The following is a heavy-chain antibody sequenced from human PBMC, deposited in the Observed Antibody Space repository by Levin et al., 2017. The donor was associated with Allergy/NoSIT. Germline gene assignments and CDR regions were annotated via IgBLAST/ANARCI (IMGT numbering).Heavy chain of an antibody. D-gene: IGHD4-17*01. V-gene: IGHV2-5*02. J-gene: IGHJ4*02. CDR3: AHTPNFGDYFPFHS. Sequence: GSGPTLVKPTQTLTLTCTFSGFSLSTSGVGVGWIRQPPGKALEWLALIYWDDDERYSPYLKSRLTITKDTSKNQVVLRMTTMSPADTATYYCAHTPNFGDYFPFHSWGQGTLVTVSS. CDR1: GFSLSTSGVG. CDR2: IYWDDDE.